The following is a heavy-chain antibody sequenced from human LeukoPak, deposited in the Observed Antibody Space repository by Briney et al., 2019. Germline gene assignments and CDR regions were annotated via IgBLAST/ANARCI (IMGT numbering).Heavy chain of an antibody. J-gene: IGHJ4*02. CDR2: ISASGGST. D-gene: IGHD2-15*01. CDR1: GFTFSSSA. CDR3: AKVGGYCSGGSCYSVLPDY. Sequence: GGSLRLSCAASGFTFSSSAMSWVRQVPGKGLEWVSGISASGGSTYYADSVRGRFTISRDNSKNTLYVQMNSLRDEDTAVYYCAKVGGYCSGGSCYSVLPDYWGQGTLVTVSS. V-gene: IGHV3-23*01.